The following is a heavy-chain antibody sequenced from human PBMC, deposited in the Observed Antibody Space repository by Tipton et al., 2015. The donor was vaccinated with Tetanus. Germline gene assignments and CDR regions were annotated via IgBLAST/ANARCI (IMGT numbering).Heavy chain of an antibody. Sequence: TNSNPSLKSRVAISVDTSRNQFSLRLTSVTAADTALYYCAREVVNIGYYSSKYYFDYWGQGTLVTVSS. CDR2: T. V-gene: IGHV4-59*01. D-gene: IGHD3-22*01. CDR3: AREVVNIGYYSSKYYFDY. J-gene: IGHJ4*02.